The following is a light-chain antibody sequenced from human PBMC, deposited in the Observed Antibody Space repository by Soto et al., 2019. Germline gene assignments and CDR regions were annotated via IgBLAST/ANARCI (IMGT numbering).Light chain of an antibody. J-gene: IGLJ3*02. CDR3: ATWDDSLRGRV. CDR1: SSNIGTNY. Sequence: SVLTQPPSASGTPGQRVTISCSGSSSNIGTNYVYWYQQVPGTAPKLLIYSNNQRPSGVPDRFSGSKSGTSASLAIRGLRSEDEADYYCATWDDSLRGRVFGGGTKVTVL. CDR2: SNN. V-gene: IGLV1-47*02.